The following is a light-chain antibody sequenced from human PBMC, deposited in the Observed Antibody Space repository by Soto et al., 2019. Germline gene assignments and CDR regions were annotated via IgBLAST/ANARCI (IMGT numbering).Light chain of an antibody. V-gene: IGKV1-5*01. CDR1: QSISDW. CDR2: DAS. Sequence: DIQMTQSPSTLSASVLDRVTITCRASQSISDWLAWYQQKPGKAPKLLIYDASSLESGVPSRFSGSGSGTEFTLTISSLQPEDFATYYCLQHNSYPVTFGQGTKVDIK. CDR3: LQHNSYPVT. J-gene: IGKJ1*01.